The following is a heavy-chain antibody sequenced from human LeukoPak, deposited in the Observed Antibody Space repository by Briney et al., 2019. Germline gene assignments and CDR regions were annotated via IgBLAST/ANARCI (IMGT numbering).Heavy chain of an antibody. D-gene: IGHD1-1*01. CDR2: INPNSGGT. Sequence: ASVKVSCKASGGTFSSYAISWVRQAPGQGLEWMGWINPNSGGTIYAQKFQGRVTLTRDTSTSTAYMELSSLRSDDTAVYYCARVASTTRRHDAFHIWGQGTMVTISS. CDR3: ARVASTTRRHDAFHI. J-gene: IGHJ3*02. CDR1: GGTFSSYA. V-gene: IGHV1-2*02.